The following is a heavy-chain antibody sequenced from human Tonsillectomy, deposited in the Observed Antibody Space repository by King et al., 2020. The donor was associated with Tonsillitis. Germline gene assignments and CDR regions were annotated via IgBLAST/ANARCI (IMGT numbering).Heavy chain of an antibody. Sequence: VQLQESGPGLVKPSETLSLTCTVSGDSISSNYWTWIRQPAGKGLEWIGRISGSGSTKYNPSLKSRVTMSADTSKNQFSLKLSSVTAADTAVYYCARDSPTSRAIGWFDPWGQGTLVTVSS. D-gene: IGHD3-22*01. CDR2: ISGSGST. J-gene: IGHJ5*02. V-gene: IGHV4-4*07. CDR3: ARDSPTSRAIGWFDP. CDR1: GDSISSNY.